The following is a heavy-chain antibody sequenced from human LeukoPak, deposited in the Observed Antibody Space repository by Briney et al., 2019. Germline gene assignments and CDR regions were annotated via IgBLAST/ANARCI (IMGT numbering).Heavy chain of an antibody. D-gene: IGHD4-17*01. CDR2: IIPILGTA. V-gene: IGHV1-69*13. CDR3: ARSEESDGDYYYYYMDV. Sequence: SVKVSCKASGGTFSSYAISWVRQAPGQGLEWMGGIIPILGTANYAQKFQGRVTITADESTSTAYMELSSLRSEDTAVYYCARSEESDGDYYYYYMDVWGKGTTVTVSS. CDR1: GGTFSSYA. J-gene: IGHJ6*03.